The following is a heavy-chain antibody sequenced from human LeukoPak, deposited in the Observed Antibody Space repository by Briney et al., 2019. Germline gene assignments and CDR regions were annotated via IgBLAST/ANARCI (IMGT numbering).Heavy chain of an antibody. J-gene: IGHJ5*02. CDR1: GGSFSGYY. CDR3: ARLLYFDGYNWFDP. Sequence: SETLSLTCAVYGGSFSGYYWSWIRQPPGKGLEWIGEINHSGSTNYNPSLKSRVTISVDTSKNQFSLKLSSVTAADTAMYYCARLLYFDGYNWFDPWGQGTLVTVSS. CDR2: INHSGST. D-gene: IGHD3-9*01. V-gene: IGHV4-34*01.